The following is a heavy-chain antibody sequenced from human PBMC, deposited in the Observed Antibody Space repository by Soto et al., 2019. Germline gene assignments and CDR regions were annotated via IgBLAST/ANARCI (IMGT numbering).Heavy chain of an antibody. J-gene: IGHJ4*02. CDR1: GFTFNNYW. Sequence: EVQLVESGGGLVQPGGSLRLSCAASGFTFNNYWIHWVRQVPGKGLVWVSRINDDGSTTNYADSVKGRFTISRDNAKNTVYLQMNSLSAEVAAVYYCARGCFRQWLLDHWGQGNLVTVSS. CDR3: ARGCFRQWLLDH. CDR2: INDDGSTT. D-gene: IGHD6-19*01. V-gene: IGHV3-74*01.